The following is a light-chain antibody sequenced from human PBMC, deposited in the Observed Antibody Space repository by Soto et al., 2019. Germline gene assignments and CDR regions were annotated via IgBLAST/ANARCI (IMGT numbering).Light chain of an antibody. V-gene: IGLV2-14*01. J-gene: IGLJ3*02. Sequence: GVSNRFSGYKSGNKASLTISGLQAEDEADYYCSSYTSGDTWVFGGGTKLTVL. CDR3: SSYTSGDTWV.